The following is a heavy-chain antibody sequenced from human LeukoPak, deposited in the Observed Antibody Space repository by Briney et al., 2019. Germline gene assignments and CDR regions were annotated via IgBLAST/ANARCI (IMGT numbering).Heavy chain of an antibody. CDR2: ISGDGDRT. J-gene: IGHJ4*02. CDR1: GFTFEDYA. D-gene: IGHD3-3*01. V-gene: IGHV3-43*02. CDR3: ARVTIFGVVATFDY. Sequence: GGSLRLSCAASGFTFEDYAMHWVRQAPGKGLEWVALISGDGDRTHYADSVKGRFTVSRDNSENSLYVQMNSLRSEDCALYYCARVTIFGVVATFDYWGQGTLVTVSS.